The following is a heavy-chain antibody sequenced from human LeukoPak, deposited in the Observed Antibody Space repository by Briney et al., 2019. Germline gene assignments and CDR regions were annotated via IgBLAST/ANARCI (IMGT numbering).Heavy chain of an antibody. CDR1: GAAITNYR. D-gene: IGHD1-1*01. CDR3: ARLTNWNGDFDY. J-gene: IGHJ4*02. Sequence: PSETLSLTCAVSGAAITNYRWTWIRQPPGRGLEWIGYIYYSGSTNYNPSLKSRVTISVDTSKNQFSLKLSSVTAADTAVYYCARLTNWNGDFDYWGQGTLVTVSS. CDR2: IYYSGST. V-gene: IGHV4-59*08.